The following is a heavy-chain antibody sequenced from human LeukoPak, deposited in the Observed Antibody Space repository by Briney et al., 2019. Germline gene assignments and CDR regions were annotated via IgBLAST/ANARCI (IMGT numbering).Heavy chain of an antibody. CDR3: ARDVYGADY. CDR1: GGSFSGYY. J-gene: IGHJ4*02. CDR2: INHSGST. V-gene: IGHV4-34*01. D-gene: IGHD4-17*01. Sequence: SETLSLTCAVYGGSFSGYYWSWIRQPPGKGLEWIGEINHSGSTNYNPSLKSRVTISVDTSKNQFSLKLSSVTAADTAVYYCARDVYGADYWGQGTLVTVS.